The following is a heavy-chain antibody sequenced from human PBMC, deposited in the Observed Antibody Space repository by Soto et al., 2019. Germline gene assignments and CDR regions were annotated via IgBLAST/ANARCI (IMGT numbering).Heavy chain of an antibody. V-gene: IGHV3-30*18. J-gene: IGHJ6*02. CDR1: GFTFRWFA. Sequence: QVQLVESGGDVVQPGESLRLSCVASGFTFRWFAMLWVRQAPGKGLEWVAAVSYEGTTKTYSDDVKGRFTISRDNSRNTVYLQLDNLRREDTAMYYCAKDDREAVAGAVHFYGMDVWGQGTSVTVSS. CDR3: AKDDREAVAGAVHFYGMDV. D-gene: IGHD6-19*01. CDR2: VSYEGTTK.